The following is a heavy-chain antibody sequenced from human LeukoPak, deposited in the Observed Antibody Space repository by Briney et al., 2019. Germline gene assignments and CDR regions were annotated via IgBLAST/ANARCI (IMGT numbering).Heavy chain of an antibody. V-gene: IGHV3-48*01. J-gene: IGHJ4*02. D-gene: IGHD1-20*01. CDR1: TFSFSIYS. CDR3: VITGTTFHY. Sequence: PGGSLRLSCAASTFSFSIYSMNWVRQAPGKGLEWLSHLITSVGTIYYADSVKGRFTMSRDNVKNSLYLQMNSLSAEDTAVYYCVITGTTFHYWGQGTLVTVSS. CDR2: LITSVGTI.